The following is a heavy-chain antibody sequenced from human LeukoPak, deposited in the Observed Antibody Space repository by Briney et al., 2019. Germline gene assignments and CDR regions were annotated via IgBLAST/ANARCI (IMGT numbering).Heavy chain of an antibody. CDR3: ARDPVGEGYYDFWSGYWDDY. Sequence: GASVKVSCKASGYTFTNYAMHWVRQAPGKGLEWMGWIHPSSGNPTYAQGFTGRFVFSLDTSVSTAYLQISSLKAEDTAVYYCARDPVGEGYYDFWSGYWDDYWGQGTLVTVSS. J-gene: IGHJ4*02. CDR2: IHPSSGNP. CDR1: GYTFTNYA. V-gene: IGHV7-4-1*02. D-gene: IGHD3-3*01.